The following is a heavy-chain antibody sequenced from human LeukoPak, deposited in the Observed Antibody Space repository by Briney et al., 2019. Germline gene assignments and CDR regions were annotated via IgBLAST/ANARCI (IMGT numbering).Heavy chain of an antibody. Sequence: ASVKVSCKASGYSFDAYGISRVRQAPGQGLEWLGWISTYNGDTNYAQNLQGRVSMTTDTSTSTVFMELRSLRSDDTAVYYCARGCVHCSYTSRGGDSFNVWGQGTKVTVSS. CDR3: ARGCVHCSYTSRGGDSFNV. J-gene: IGHJ3*01. D-gene: IGHD2-2*01. CDR2: ISTYNGDT. V-gene: IGHV1-18*01. CDR1: GYSFDAYG.